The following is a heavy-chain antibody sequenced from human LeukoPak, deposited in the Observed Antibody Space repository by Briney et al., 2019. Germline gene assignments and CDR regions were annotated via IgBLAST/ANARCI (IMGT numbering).Heavy chain of an antibody. CDR1: GFTFSSYA. CDR3: AKAEGYDILTGLDY. Sequence: PGGSLRLSCAASGFTFSSYAMSWVRQAPGKGLEWVSAISGSGGSTYYADSVQGRFTISRDNSKNTLYLQLNSLRAEDTAVYYCAKAEGYDILTGLDYWGQGTLVTVSS. D-gene: IGHD3-9*01. V-gene: IGHV3-23*01. J-gene: IGHJ4*02. CDR2: ISGSGGST.